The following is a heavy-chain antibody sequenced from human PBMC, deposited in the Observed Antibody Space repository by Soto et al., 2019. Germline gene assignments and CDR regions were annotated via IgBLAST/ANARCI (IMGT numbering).Heavy chain of an antibody. D-gene: IGHD4-17*01. CDR2: IYYSGST. CDR3: ARRKDGDYYYYGMDV. Sequence: SETLSLICTVSGGSISSFYWGWIRQPPGKGLEWIGSIYYSGSTYYNPSLKSRVTISVDTSKIQFSLKLSSVTAADTAVYYCARRKDGDYYYYGMDVWGQGTTVTVSS. CDR1: GGSISSFY. J-gene: IGHJ6*02. V-gene: IGHV4-39*01.